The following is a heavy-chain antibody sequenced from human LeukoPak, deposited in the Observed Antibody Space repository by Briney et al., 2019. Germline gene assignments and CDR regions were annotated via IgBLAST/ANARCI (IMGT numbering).Heavy chain of an antibody. Sequence: GGSLRLSCAASGFTFSSYAMHWVRQAPGKGLEWVAVISYDGSNKYYADSVKGRFTISRDNSKNTLYLQMNSLRAEDTAVYYCARESSRGAAFDYWGQGTLVTVSS. D-gene: IGHD3-10*01. CDR3: ARESSRGAAFDY. J-gene: IGHJ4*02. CDR2: ISYDGSNK. CDR1: GFTFSSYA. V-gene: IGHV3-30-3*01.